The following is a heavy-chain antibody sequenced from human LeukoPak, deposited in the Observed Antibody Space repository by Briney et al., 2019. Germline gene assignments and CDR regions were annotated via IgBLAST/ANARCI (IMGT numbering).Heavy chain of an antibody. CDR2: ISSSSSTI. V-gene: IGHV3-48*01. Sequence: GGSLRLSCAASGFTFSSYSMNWVRQAPGKGLEWVSYISSSSSTIYYADSVKGRFTISRDNAKNSLYLQMNSLRAEDTAVYYCARGGMEANYYFDYWGQGTLVTVSS. CDR3: ARGGMEANYYFDY. D-gene: IGHD4/OR15-4a*01. CDR1: GFTFSSYS. J-gene: IGHJ4*02.